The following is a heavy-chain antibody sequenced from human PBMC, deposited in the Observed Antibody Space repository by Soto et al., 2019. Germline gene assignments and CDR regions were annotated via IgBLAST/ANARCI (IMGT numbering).Heavy chain of an antibody. CDR2: IYYSGST. D-gene: IGHD6-25*01. CDR3: ARESGGYDSSTRYGLDV. Sequence: LSLTCSVSGGSISSVGHYWTWIRQQPGKGLEWIGYIYYSGSTDYNPSLKSRVSISVDTSKNQFSLNLSSVTAADTAVYYCARESGGYDSSTRYGLDVWGQGTTVTVSS. V-gene: IGHV4-31*03. CDR1: GGSISSVGHY. J-gene: IGHJ6*02.